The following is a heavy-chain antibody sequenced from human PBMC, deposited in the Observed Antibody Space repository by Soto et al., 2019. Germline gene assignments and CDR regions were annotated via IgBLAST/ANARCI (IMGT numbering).Heavy chain of an antibody. CDR3: ARDDVDTAMPYGMDV. J-gene: IGHJ6*02. D-gene: IGHD5-18*01. Sequence: QVQLVQSGAEVKKPGSSVKVSCKASGGTFSSYAISWVRQAPGQGLEWMGGIIPIFGTANYAQKFQGRVTLTANESTSTANMELSSLRAEDTAVYYCARDDVDTAMPYGMDVWGQGTTVTVSS. CDR2: IIPIFGTA. V-gene: IGHV1-69*12. CDR1: GGTFSSYA.